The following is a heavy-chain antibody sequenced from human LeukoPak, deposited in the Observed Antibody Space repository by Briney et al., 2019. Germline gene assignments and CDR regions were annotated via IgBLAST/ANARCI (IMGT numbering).Heavy chain of an antibody. CDR3: ARERRDYYYYMDV. J-gene: IGHJ6*03. V-gene: IGHV1-2*02. CDR1: GYTFTGYY. CDR2: INPNSGGT. Sequence: ASVKVSCKASGYTFTGYYMHWVRQAPGQGLEWMGWINPNSGGTNYAQKFQGRVTMTRDTSISTAYMELSRLRSDDTAVYYCARERRDYYYYMDVWGKGTAVTVSS.